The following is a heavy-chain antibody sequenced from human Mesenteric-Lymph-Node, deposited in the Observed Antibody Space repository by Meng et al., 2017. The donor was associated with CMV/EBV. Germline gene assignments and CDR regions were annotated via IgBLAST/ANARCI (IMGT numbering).Heavy chain of an antibody. Sequence: LSLTCAASGFTFSNYGMSWVRQAPGKGLEWVANIKEDGSGKLYVDSVKGRFTISRDNANNSLFLQMNRLRAEDTGVYYCARWLSYFWSGLKPFDYWGQGTLVTVSS. CDR2: IKEDGSGK. J-gene: IGHJ4*02. CDR3: ARWLSYFWSGLKPFDY. V-gene: IGHV3-7*01. D-gene: IGHD3-3*01. CDR1: GFTFSNYG.